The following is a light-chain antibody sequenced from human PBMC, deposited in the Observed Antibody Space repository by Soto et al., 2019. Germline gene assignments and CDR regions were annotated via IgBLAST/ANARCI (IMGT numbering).Light chain of an antibody. Sequence: EIVMKQSPGTLSVSPGARATLSCSASQGVGSNLAWYHQRPGQAPRLLIYAASTRATDIPARFTGRGTGTELPRTISRLQTEEFAVYCCHPDHNWPLYTLGQWTK. CDR3: HPDHNWPLYT. CDR1: QGVGSN. J-gene: IGKJ2*01. V-gene: IGKV3-15*01. CDR2: AAS.